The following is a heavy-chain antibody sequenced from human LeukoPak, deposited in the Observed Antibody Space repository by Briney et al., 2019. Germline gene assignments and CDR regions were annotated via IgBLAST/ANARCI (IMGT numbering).Heavy chain of an antibody. Sequence: SGGSLRLSCAASGFTFSSYEMNWVRQAPGKGLEWVSAISGSGGSTYYAGSVKGRFTISRDNSKNTLYLQMNSLRADDTAVYYCAKSHHVTAIDYWGQGTLVTVSS. CDR1: GFTFSSYE. CDR2: ISGSGGST. J-gene: IGHJ4*02. V-gene: IGHV3-23*01. CDR3: AKSHHVTAIDY. D-gene: IGHD2-21*02.